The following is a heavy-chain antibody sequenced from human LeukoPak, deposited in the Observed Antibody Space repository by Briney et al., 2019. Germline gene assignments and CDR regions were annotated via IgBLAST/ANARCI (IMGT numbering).Heavy chain of an antibody. J-gene: IGHJ4*02. CDR1: GFTFTDYA. Sequence: GGSLRLSCAVSGFTFTDYAMTWVRQAPGKGLEWVSGISGSGGSTFYADSLKGRFTISRENSKKTLYLQMNSLRAEDTAVYYCALDRYSSGWYTFDYWGQGTLVTVSS. V-gene: IGHV3-23*01. D-gene: IGHD6-19*01. CDR3: ALDRYSSGWYTFDY. CDR2: ISGSGGST.